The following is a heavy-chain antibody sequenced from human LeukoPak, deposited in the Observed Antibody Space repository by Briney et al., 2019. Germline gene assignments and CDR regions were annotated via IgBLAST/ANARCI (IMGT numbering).Heavy chain of an antibody. Sequence: PGGALTLSCAASDSSFRSHDMSWVRHTSEKGLEWVSSIAADDASFYADSVRGRFTISRDKSQNILYLQMKSLRADDTAIYYCAKGPNFYSWRALDYWGQGSLVTVSS. CDR2: IAADDAS. CDR3: AKGPNFYSWRALDY. CDR1: DSSFRSHD. D-gene: IGHD3-3*01. V-gene: IGHV3-23*01. J-gene: IGHJ4*02.